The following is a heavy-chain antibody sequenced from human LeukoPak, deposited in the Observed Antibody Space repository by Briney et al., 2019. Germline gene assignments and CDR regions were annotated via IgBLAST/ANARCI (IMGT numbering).Heavy chain of an antibody. CDR3: AKKTGYCSSTSCKGVRAPWFDP. D-gene: IGHD2-2*01. J-gene: IGHJ5*02. Sequence: PGGSLRLSCAASGFTFSSYAMSWVRQAPGKGLEWVSAISGSGGSTYYADSVKGRFTISRDNSKSTLYLQMNSLRAEDTAVYYCAKKTGYCSSTSCKGVRAPWFDPWGQGTLVTVSS. V-gene: IGHV3-23*01. CDR2: ISGSGGST. CDR1: GFTFSSYA.